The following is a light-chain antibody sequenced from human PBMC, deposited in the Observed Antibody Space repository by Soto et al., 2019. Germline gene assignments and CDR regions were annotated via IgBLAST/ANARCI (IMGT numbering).Light chain of an antibody. V-gene: IGLV2-23*02. Sequence: QSAPTQPASVSGSPGQSITISCTGASSDVGSYDLVSWYQQHPGKAPKPIIYEVTERPSGVSNRFSGSKSGNTASLTISVLQAEDEADYYCCAYAGDSHFVFGIGTKVTVL. CDR3: CAYAGDSHFV. CDR2: EVT. CDR1: SSDVGSYDL. J-gene: IGLJ1*01.